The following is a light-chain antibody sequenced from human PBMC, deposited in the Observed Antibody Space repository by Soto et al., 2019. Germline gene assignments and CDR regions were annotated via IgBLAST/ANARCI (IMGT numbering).Light chain of an antibody. CDR1: QSISDW. CDR2: KAS. Sequence: DIQMTQSPSTLSASAGDRIIITCRASQSISDWLAWYQQKPGKAPKFLIYKASSLESGFPSRFSGSGSGTELTLTISSLQSDDLATYYCQHYKGYPLTFGGGTKVEIK. J-gene: IGKJ4*01. V-gene: IGKV1-5*03. CDR3: QHYKGYPLT.